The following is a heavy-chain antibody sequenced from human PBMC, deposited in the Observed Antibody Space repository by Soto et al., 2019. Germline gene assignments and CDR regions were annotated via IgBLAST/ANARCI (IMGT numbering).Heavy chain of an antibody. CDR1: GGSISSYY. V-gene: IGHV4-59*01. D-gene: IGHD3-10*01. J-gene: IGHJ5*02. CDR3: ARVGMVPPGWFDP. Sequence: QVQLQESGPGLVKPSETLSLTCTVSGGSISSYYWSWIRQPPGKGLEWIGYIYYSGSTNYNPSLKSRVTISVDTSKNQFSLKLSSVTAADTAVYYCARVGMVPPGWFDPWGQGTLVTVSS. CDR2: IYYSGST.